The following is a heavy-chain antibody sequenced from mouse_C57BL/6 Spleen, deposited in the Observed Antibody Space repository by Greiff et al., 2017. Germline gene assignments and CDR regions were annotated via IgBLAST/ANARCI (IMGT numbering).Heavy chain of an antibody. D-gene: IGHD2-5*01. CDR2: IYPKSGST. CDR3: ARYSNYEYAMDY. CDR1: GYTFTSYW. V-gene: IGHV1-64*01. Sequence: QVQLQQPGAELVKPGASVKLSCKASGYTFTSYWMHWVKQRPGQGLEWIGMIYPKSGSTNYNEKFKSKATLTVDKSSSTAYMQLSSLTSEDSAVYYCARYSNYEYAMDYWGQGTSVTVSS. J-gene: IGHJ4*01.